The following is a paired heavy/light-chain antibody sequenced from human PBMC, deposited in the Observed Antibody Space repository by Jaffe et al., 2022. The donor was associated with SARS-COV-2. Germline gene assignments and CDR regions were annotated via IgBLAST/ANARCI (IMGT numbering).Light chain of an antibody. J-gene: IGLJ2*01. CDR3: QSYDSSLSVVV. CDR2: GSS. CDR1: SSNIGAGYD. V-gene: IGLV1-40*01. Sequence: QSVLTQPPSVSGAPGQRVTISCTGSSSNIGAGYDVHWYQHLPRTAPKLLIYGSSNRPSGVPDRFSGSKSGTSASLAIAGLQAEDEADYYCQSYDSSLSVVVFGGGTKVTVL.
Heavy chain of an antibody. V-gene: IGHV1-3*01. CDR3: ARVRMGRGVLATMAGRGNWFDP. CDR2: INRGNGDT. CDR1: AYTFSSYS. D-gene: IGHD2-8*02. Sequence: QVHLVQSGAEVKKPGASVKVSCKSSAYTFSSYSIHWVRQAPGQGLEWMGWINRGNGDTNYSQKFQGRVTFTRDASANTAYMELSGLRSEDTAVYYCARVRMGRGVLATMAGRGNWFDPWGQGTLVTVSS. J-gene: IGHJ5*02.